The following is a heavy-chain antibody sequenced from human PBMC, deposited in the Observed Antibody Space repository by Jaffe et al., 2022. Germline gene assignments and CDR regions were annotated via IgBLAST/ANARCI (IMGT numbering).Heavy chain of an antibody. J-gene: IGHJ4*02. CDR1: GFTFGDYA. V-gene: IGHV3-49*04. Sequence: EVQLVESGGGLVQPGRSLRLSCTASGFTFGDYAMSWVRQAPGKGLEWVGFIRSKAYGGTTEYAASVKGRFTISRDDSKSIAYLQMNSLKTEDTAVYYCTRGDPMTTVITPVDYWGQGTLVTVSS. CDR3: TRGDPMTTVITPVDY. D-gene: IGHD4-17*01. CDR2: IRSKAYGGTT.